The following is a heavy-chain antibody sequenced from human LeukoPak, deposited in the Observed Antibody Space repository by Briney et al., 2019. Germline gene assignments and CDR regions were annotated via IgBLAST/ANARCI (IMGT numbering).Heavy chain of an antibody. CDR2: ITPIFGTA. CDR1: GVTFSSYA. D-gene: IGHD2-2*01. CDR3: ARGGSEYQLLNWFDP. V-gene: IGHV1-69*06. J-gene: IGHJ5*02. Sequence: SLKLSCKASGVTFSSYAISWVRQAPGQGLEWMGGITPIFGTANYAQKFQGRVTITADKSTSTAYMELSSLRSEDTAVYYCARGGSEYQLLNWFDPWGQGTLVTVSS.